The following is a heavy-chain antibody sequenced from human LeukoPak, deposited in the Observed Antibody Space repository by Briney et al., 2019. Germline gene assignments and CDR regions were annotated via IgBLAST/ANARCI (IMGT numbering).Heavy chain of an antibody. V-gene: IGHV3-7*01. CDR3: ATYINWVAGDV. CDR2: INHEGGGI. CDR1: GXTXSESW. D-gene: IGHD1-1*01. Sequence: LRXSCXXXGXTXSESWMTWVRQVPGQGLEWVAHINHEGGGIQYVDSVKGRFTISRDNAKGSVYLQMNSLRAEDTAIYHCATYINWVAGDVWGQGTTVIVSS. J-gene: IGHJ6*02.